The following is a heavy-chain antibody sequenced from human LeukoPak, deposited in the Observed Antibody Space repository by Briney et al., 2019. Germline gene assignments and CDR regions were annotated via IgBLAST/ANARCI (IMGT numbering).Heavy chain of an antibody. CDR2: TYYDSKWYS. J-gene: IGHJ4*02. V-gene: IGHV6-1*01. CDR1: GDSVSSNNVG. CDR3: ASARLSHIPGFDS. Sequence: SQTLSLTCAISGDSVSSNNVGWNWIRQSPSRGLEWLGRTYYDSKWYSDYAVSVKSRITINPDTSKNQFSLQLSSLTPEDTAVYYCASARLSHIPGFDSWGQGILVTVSP. D-gene: IGHD2/OR15-2a*01.